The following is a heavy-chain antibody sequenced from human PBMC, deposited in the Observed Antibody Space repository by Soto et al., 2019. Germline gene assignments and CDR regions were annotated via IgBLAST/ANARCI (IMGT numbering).Heavy chain of an antibody. CDR1: GFPFSSYG. D-gene: IGHD3-16*01. J-gene: IGHJ4*02. CDR2: LSYDGSNK. CDR3: AKVGLNDYRIGD. V-gene: IGHV3-30*18. Sequence: QVPLVESGGGVVQPGRSLRLSCAASGFPFSSYGMPWFGQPPAKGLEWVAVLSYDGSNKYYADSVKARFTTSRHNSKNTLYLQMNSLRAEDTAVYYCAKVGLNDYRIGDWGQGTLVTVSS.